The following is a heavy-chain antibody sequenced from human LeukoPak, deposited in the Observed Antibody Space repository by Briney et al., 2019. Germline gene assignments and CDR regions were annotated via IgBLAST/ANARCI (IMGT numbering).Heavy chain of an antibody. CDR1: GGSISSGSYY. V-gene: IGHV4-61*02. CDR2: IYTSGST. J-gene: IGHJ4*02. Sequence: PSQTLSLTCTVSGGSISSGSYYWTWIRQPPGKGLEWMGRIYTSGSTNYNPSLKSRVTISVDTSKNQFSLKLSSVTAADTAVYYCARGKRVIAAAGTPYYFDYWGQGTLVTVSS. D-gene: IGHD6-13*01. CDR3: ARGKRVIAAAGTPYYFDY.